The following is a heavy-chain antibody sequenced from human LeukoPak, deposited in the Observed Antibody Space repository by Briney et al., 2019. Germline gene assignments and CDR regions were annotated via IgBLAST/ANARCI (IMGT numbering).Heavy chain of an antibody. Sequence: RGSLRLSCAASGFTFSSYAMSWVRQAPGKGLEWVSAISGSGGSTYYADSVKGRFPISRDNSKNTLYLQMNSLRAEDTAVYYCAKRGSSGWLFYWGQGTLVTVSS. CDR3: AKRGSSGWLFY. CDR1: GFTFSSYA. V-gene: IGHV3-23*01. D-gene: IGHD6-19*01. J-gene: IGHJ4*02. CDR2: ISGSGGST.